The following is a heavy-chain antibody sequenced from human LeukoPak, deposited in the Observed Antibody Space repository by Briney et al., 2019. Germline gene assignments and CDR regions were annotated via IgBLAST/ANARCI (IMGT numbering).Heavy chain of an antibody. V-gene: IGHV3-30*02. CDR1: GFTFSSYG. CDR3: AKDADYYDSSGHDY. Sequence: GGSLRLSCAGSGFTFSSYGMHWVRQAPGKGLEWVAFIRYDGSNKYYADSVKGRFTISRDNSKNTLYLQMNSLRAEDTAVYYCAKDADYYDSSGHDYWGQGTLVTVSS. D-gene: IGHD3-22*01. J-gene: IGHJ4*02. CDR2: IRYDGSNK.